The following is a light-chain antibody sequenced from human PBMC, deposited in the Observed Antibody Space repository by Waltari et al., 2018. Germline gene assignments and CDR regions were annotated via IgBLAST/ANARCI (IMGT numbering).Light chain of an antibody. CDR1: QGIDKE. Sequence: DIQVTQSPTSLSASVGDRVTVTCRASQGIDKELSWYQQRLGEAPRLLIYVASTLQTGVSSRFSGSGSGTDFTLTISSLQPEDVATYFCQQDYSRPLTFGGGTKVEI. J-gene: IGKJ4*01. V-gene: IGKV1-27*01. CDR3: QQDYSRPLT. CDR2: VAS.